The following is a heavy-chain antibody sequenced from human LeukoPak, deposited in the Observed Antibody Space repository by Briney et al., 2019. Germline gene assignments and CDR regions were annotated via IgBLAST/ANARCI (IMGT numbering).Heavy chain of an antibody. CDR2: ISSSSSTI. D-gene: IGHD6-6*01. V-gene: IGHV3-48*01. J-gene: IGHJ4*02. Sequence: TGGSLRLSCAASGFTFSSYSMNWVRQAPGKGLEWVSYISSSSSTIYYADSVKGRFTISRDNAKNSLYLQMNSPRAEDTAVYYCARPSSRFDYWGQGTLVTVSS. CDR3: ARPSSRFDY. CDR1: GFTFSSYS.